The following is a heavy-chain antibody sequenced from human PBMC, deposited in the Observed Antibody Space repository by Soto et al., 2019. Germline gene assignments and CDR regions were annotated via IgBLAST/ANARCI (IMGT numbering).Heavy chain of an antibody. Sequence: QVQLVQSAGEMKKPGASVQVSCKASGYTFIRYGITWVRQAPGQGFEWMGWISPYDDSTIYALKLQGRVTMTADTSTRIVNPTLRSLKSDDTAVFYCARRGYYDNNWVKLRYYGLDVWGQGTSVTVSS. D-gene: IGHD3-16*01. V-gene: IGHV1-18*01. J-gene: IGHJ6*02. CDR3: ARRGYYDNNWVKLRYYGLDV. CDR1: GYTFIRYG. CDR2: ISPYDDST.